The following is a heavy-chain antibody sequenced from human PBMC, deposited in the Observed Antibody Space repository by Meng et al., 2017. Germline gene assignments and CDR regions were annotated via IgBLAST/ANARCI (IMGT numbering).Heavy chain of an antibody. CDR1: GGSFSGYY. Sequence: VQLRQWGAGLLKPSEHLSLTCAVYGGSFSGYYWSWIRQPPGKGLEWIGEINHSGSTNYNPSLKSRVTISVDTSKNQFSLKLSSVTAADTAVYYCARGVRLPDYWGQGTLVTVSS. D-gene: IGHD2-15*01. V-gene: IGHV4-34*01. J-gene: IGHJ4*02. CDR3: ARGVRLPDY. CDR2: INHSGST.